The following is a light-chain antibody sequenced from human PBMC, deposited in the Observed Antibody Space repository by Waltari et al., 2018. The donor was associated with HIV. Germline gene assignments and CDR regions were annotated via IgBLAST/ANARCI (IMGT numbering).Light chain of an antibody. V-gene: IGLV1-44*01. CDR3: AAWDDSLIGPV. CDR1: SSNIGSNT. J-gene: IGLJ3*02. Sequence: QSVLTQPPSASGTPGQRVTISCSGSSSNIGSNTVNCYQQLPGTAPKLLIYSTKQRPSGVPDRLSGAKSGTSASLAISGLQSEDEANYYCAAWDDSLIGPVFGGGTKLTVL. CDR2: STK.